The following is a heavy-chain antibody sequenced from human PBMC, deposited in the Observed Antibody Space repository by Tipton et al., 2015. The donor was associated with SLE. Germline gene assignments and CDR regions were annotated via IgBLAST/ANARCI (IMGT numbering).Heavy chain of an antibody. CDR2: IYYSGST. J-gene: IGHJ4*02. V-gene: IGHV4-38-2*01. CDR1: GTSIIAYS. Sequence: TLSLTCDVSGTSIIAYSWSWIRQPPGKGLEWIGSIYYSGSTYYNPSLKSRVTISVDTSKNQFSLKLSSVTAADTAVYYCARVRNLLDYWGQGTLVTVSS. D-gene: IGHD1-14*01. CDR3: ARVRNLLDY.